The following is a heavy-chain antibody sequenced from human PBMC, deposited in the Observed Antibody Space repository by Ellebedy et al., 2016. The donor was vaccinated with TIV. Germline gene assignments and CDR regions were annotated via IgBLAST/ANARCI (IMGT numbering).Heavy chain of an antibody. CDR1: GFTFSSYW. CDR3: ARRGSYGDYAVQINNWFDR. CDR2: IYQDGSEK. V-gene: IGHV3-7*01. D-gene: IGHD4-17*01. Sequence: GESLKISCAASGFTFSSYWMGWVRQAPGKGLEWVANIYQDGSEKHYMDRVKGRFTISRDNAKNSLYLQMNSLTVEDTAVYYCARRGSYGDYAVQINNWFDRWGQGTLVTV. J-gene: IGHJ5*02.